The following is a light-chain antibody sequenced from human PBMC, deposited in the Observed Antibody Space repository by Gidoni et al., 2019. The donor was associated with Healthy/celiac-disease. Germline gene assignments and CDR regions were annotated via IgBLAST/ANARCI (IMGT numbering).Light chain of an antibody. CDR3: QSYDSSLSGSGV. J-gene: IGLJ2*01. Sequence: QSVLTQPPSVSGAPGQRVTFSCTGSSSNIGAGYDVHWYQQLPGTAPKLLIYGNSNRPSGVPDRFSGSKSGTSASLAITGLQAEDEADYYCQSYDSSLSGSGVFGGGTKLTV. CDR1: SSNIGAGYD. V-gene: IGLV1-40*01. CDR2: GNS.